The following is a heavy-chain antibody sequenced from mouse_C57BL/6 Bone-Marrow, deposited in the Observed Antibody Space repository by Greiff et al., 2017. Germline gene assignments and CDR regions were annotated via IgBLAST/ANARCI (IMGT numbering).Heavy chain of an antibody. CDR1: GFTFSSYA. Sequence: EVMLVESGGGLVKPGGSLKLSCAASGFTFSSYAMSWVRQTPEKRLEWVATISDGGSYTYYPDNVKGRFTISRDNAKNNLYLQLSHRTSEDTAMYYCAGTGRYFDYWGQGTTRTVSA. J-gene: IGHJ2*01. V-gene: IGHV5-4*03. D-gene: IGHD4-1*01. CDR2: ISDGGSYT. CDR3: AGTGRYFDY.